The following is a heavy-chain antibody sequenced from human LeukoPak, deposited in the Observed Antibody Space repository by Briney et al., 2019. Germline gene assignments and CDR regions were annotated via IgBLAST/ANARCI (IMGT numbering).Heavy chain of an antibody. J-gene: IGHJ4*02. V-gene: IGHV1-18*01. Sequence: ASVKVSCKASGYTFTSYGISWVRQAPGQGLEWMGWISTYNGNTNYAQKLQGRVTMTTDTSTSTAYMELRSLRSDDTAVYYCARAAISKDSSGYFYWGQGTLVTVSS. CDR2: ISTYNGNT. CDR3: ARAAISKDSSGYFY. D-gene: IGHD3-22*01. CDR1: GYTFTSYG.